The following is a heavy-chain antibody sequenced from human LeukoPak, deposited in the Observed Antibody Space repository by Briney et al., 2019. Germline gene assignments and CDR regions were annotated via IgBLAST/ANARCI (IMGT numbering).Heavy chain of an antibody. CDR3: EREAGYDILDGMDV. CDR2: IYYSGST. CDR1: GGSVSSGSYY. D-gene: IGHD3-9*01. V-gene: IGHV4-61*01. J-gene: IGHJ6*04. Sequence: SETLSLTCTVSGGSVSSGSYYLSWIRQPPGKGLEWIGYIYYSGSTNYNPSLKSRVTISVDTSKNQFSLKLSSVTAADTAVYYCEREAGYDILDGMDVWGKGTTVTVSS.